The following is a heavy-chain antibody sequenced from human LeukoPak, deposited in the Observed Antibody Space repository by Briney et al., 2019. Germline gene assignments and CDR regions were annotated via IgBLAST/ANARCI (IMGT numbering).Heavy chain of an antibody. Sequence: GRSLRLSCAASGFTFSSYAMHWVRQAPGKGLEWVAVISYDGSNKYYADSVKGRFTISRDNSKNTLYLQMNSLRAEDTAVYYCARDSYYTSDAFDIWGQGTMVTVSS. CDR1: GFTFSSYA. J-gene: IGHJ3*02. D-gene: IGHD3-3*01. CDR3: ARDSYYTSDAFDI. V-gene: IGHV3-30*07. CDR2: ISYDGSNK.